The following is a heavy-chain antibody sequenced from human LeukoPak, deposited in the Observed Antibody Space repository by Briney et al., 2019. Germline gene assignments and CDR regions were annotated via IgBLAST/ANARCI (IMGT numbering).Heavy chain of an antibody. J-gene: IGHJ4*02. CDR1: GGTFSSYA. D-gene: IGHD6-19*01. Sequence: SVKVSCKASGGTFSSYAISWVRQAPGQGLEWMGGIIPIFGTANYAQKFQGRVTITADESTSTAYMELSSLRSEDTAVYYCARVSTGCYYFDYWGQGTLVTVSS. V-gene: IGHV1-69*13. CDR2: IIPIFGTA. CDR3: ARVSTGCYYFDY.